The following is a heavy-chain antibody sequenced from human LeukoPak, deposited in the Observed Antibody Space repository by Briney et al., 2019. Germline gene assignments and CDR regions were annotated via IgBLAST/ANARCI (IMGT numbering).Heavy chain of an antibody. J-gene: IGHJ3*02. V-gene: IGHV4-4*09. CDR3: ARQGAVDI. Sequence: SETLSLTCTVSGDSISSYYWSWIRQPPGKGLEWIGFIYSSGSANYSPSLKSRVTMSVDMSKNQFSLELRSVTAADTAVYYCARQGAVDIWGQGTMVIVSS. CDR2: IYSSGSA. CDR1: GDSISSYY.